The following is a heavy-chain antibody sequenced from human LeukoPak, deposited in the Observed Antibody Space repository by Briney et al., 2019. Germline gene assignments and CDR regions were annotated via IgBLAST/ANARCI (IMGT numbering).Heavy chain of an antibody. CDR2: IYSGGST. D-gene: IGHD5-24*01. CDR3: ARGIGAGYNRGY. V-gene: IGHV3-53*01. Sequence: GGSLRLSCAASGFTFSSYSMNWVRQALGKGLEWVSVIYSGGSTYYADSVKGRFTISRDNSKNTLYLQMNSLRAEDTAVYYCARGIGAGYNRGYWGQGALVTVSS. CDR1: GFTFSSYS. J-gene: IGHJ4*02.